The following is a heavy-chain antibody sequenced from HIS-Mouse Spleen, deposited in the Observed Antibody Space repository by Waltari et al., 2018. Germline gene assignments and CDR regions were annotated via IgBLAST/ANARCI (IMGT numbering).Heavy chain of an antibody. J-gene: IGHJ3*02. CDR1: GGSISSYY. CDR2: IYYSGRT. D-gene: IGHD3-3*01. Sequence: CTVSGGSISSYYWSWIRQPPGKGLEWIGYIYYSGRTNYNPSLKSRVTISVDTSKNQFSLKLSSVTAADTAVYYCARGGDFADAFDIWGQGTMVTVSS. V-gene: IGHV4-59*01. CDR3: ARGGDFADAFDI.